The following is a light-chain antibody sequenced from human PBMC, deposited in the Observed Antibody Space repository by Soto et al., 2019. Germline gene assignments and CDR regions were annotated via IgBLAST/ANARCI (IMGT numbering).Light chain of an antibody. J-gene: IGKJ1*01. CDR2: STS. CDR3: QQNGGSSWT. V-gene: IGKV3-20*01. CDR1: QSISISY. Sequence: EIVLTQSPDTLSLSPGERATLSCRASQSISISYLAWYQQQPGQAPRLLIYSTSARATGIPDSFSSNGSGTDFTLTIGKLEPRDFAVYYCQQNGGSSWTFGQGTKVEIK.